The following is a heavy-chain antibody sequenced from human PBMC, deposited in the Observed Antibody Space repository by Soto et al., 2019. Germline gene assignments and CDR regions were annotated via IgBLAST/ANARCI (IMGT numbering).Heavy chain of an antibody. CDR1: GFTFSNAW. D-gene: IGHD6-19*01. J-gene: IGHJ3*02. CDR2: IKSKTDGGTT. CDR3: TTEAVAGDSGAFDI. V-gene: IGHV3-15*01. Sequence: GGSLRLSCAASGFTFSNAWMSWVRQAPGKGLEWVGRIKSKTDGGTTDYAAPVKGRFTISRDDSKNTLYLQMNSLKTEDTAVYYCTTEAVAGDSGAFDIWGQGTMVTVSS.